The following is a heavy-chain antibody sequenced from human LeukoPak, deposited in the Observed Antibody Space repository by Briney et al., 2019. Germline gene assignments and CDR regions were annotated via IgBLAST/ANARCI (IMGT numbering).Heavy chain of an antibody. CDR3: ASSYCSSTSCNRNAFDI. CDR1: GYSFTSYW. V-gene: IGHV5-51*01. Sequence: GESLKISCKGSGYSFTSYWIGWVRQMPGKGLEWMGIIYPGDSDTRYSPSFQGQVTISADKSISTAYLQWSSLKASDTAMYYCASSYCSSTSCNRNAFDIWGQETMVTVSS. CDR2: IYPGDSDT. J-gene: IGHJ3*02. D-gene: IGHD2-2*02.